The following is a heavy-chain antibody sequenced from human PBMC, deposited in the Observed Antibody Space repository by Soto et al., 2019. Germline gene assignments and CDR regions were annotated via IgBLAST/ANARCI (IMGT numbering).Heavy chain of an antibody. V-gene: IGHV1-18*01. Sequence: QVPLVQSGAEVKKPGASVKVSCKASGYTFTSYSITWVRQAPGQGLEWMGWISVYSGNTKYAQNFQGRVTMTTDTSTSTAYMELRSLRSDDTAVYYCARDGVAVTTGISGYWGQGTLVTVSS. CDR3: ARDGVAVTTGISGY. CDR1: GYTFTSYS. CDR2: ISVYSGNT. J-gene: IGHJ4*02. D-gene: IGHD4-4*01.